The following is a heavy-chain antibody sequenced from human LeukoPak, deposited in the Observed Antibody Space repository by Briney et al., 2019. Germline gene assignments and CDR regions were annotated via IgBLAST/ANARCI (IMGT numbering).Heavy chain of an antibody. Sequence: GASVKVSCKASGYIFTDYAIHWLRQAPGQRPEWMGWMNAGNGNTKYSQKFQGRITLIRDTSAATAYMVLSSLRHDDLAVYYCARGRGTSGSNRDFYYYYMDVWGKGTTVTVSS. CDR2: MNAGNGNT. D-gene: IGHD2-15*01. CDR3: ARGRGTSGSNRDFYYYYMDV. J-gene: IGHJ6*03. CDR1: GYIFTDYA. V-gene: IGHV1-3*01.